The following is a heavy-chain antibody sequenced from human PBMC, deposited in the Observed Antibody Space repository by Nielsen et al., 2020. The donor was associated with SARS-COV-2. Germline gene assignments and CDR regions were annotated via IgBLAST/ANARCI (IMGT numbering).Heavy chain of an antibody. J-gene: IGHJ4*02. CDR3: AKQPGLCGIAAAGTNY. CDR1: GFNFSSYG. Sequence: GESLKLSCAASGFNFSSYGMHWVRQAPGKGLEWMAFIRYDGSNKYYADSVKGRFTISRDNSKNTLYLQMNSLRAEDTAVYYCAKQPGLCGIAAAGTNYWGQGTLVTVSS. CDR2: IRYDGSNK. V-gene: IGHV3-30*02. D-gene: IGHD6-13*01.